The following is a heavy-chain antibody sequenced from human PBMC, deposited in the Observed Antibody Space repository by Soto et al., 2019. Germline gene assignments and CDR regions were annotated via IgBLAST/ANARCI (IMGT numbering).Heavy chain of an antibody. D-gene: IGHD6-19*01. J-gene: IGHJ6*03. Sequence: EVQLVESGGGLVKPGGSLRLSCAASGFTFSSYSMNWVRQAPGKGLEWVSSISSSSSYIYYADSVKGRFTISRDNAKNSLYLQMNSLRDEDTAVYYCARDDLAPSIAVAGYYYMDVWGKGTTVTVSS. CDR2: ISSSSSYI. V-gene: IGHV3-21*01. CDR1: GFTFSSYS. CDR3: ARDDLAPSIAVAGYYYMDV.